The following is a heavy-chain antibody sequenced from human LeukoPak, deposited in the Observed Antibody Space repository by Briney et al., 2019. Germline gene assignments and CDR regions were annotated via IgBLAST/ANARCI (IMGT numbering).Heavy chain of an antibody. CDR2: IYYSGST. CDR3: ARHDSSGPNFDY. D-gene: IGHD3-22*01. CDR1: GGSISSYY. J-gene: IGHJ4*02. Sequence: SETLSLTCTVSGGSISSYYWSWIRQPPGKGLEWIGYIYYSGSTNYNPSLKSRVTISVDTSKNQFSLKLRSVTAADTAVYYCARHDSSGPNFDYWGQGTLVTVSS. V-gene: IGHV4-59*08.